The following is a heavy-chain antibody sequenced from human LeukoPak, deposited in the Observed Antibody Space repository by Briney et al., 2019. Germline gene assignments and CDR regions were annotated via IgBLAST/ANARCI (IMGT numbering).Heavy chain of an antibody. CDR2: ITSSSSYI. D-gene: IGHD1-26*01. CDR3: AKEGRDHIVGATNFDY. CDR1: GFTFSSYS. Sequence: PGGSLRLSCAASGFTFSSYSMNWVRQAPGKGLEWVSSITSSSSYIYYADSVKGRFTISRHNAKNSLYLQLNSLRAEDTAVYYCAKEGRDHIVGATNFDYWGQGTLVTVSS. V-gene: IGHV3-21*04. J-gene: IGHJ4*02.